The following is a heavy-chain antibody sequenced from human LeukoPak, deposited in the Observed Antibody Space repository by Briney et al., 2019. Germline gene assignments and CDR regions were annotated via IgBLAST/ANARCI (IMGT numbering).Heavy chain of an antibody. Sequence: SVKVSCKASGGTFSSYAISWVRQAPGQGLEWMGGIIPIFGTANYAQKFQGRVTITADKSTSTAYMELSSLRSEDTAVYYCARADYYYGSGSYRLDPWGQGTLVTVSS. J-gene: IGHJ5*02. CDR2: IIPIFGTA. CDR1: GGTFSSYA. D-gene: IGHD3-10*01. CDR3: ARADYYYGSGSYRLDP. V-gene: IGHV1-69*06.